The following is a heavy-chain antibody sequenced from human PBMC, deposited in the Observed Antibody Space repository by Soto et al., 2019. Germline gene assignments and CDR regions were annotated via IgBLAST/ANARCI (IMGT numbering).Heavy chain of an antibody. V-gene: IGHV3-30*18. CDR3: AKESGYSYGPNYYYYGMDV. CDR1: GFTFSSYG. D-gene: IGHD5-18*01. J-gene: IGHJ6*02. CDR2: ISYDGSNK. Sequence: QVQLVESGGGVVQPGRSLRLSCAASGFTFSSYGMHWVRQAPGKGLEWVAVISYDGSNKYYADSVKGRFTISRDNSKNTLYLQMNSLRAEDTAVYYSAKESGYSYGPNYYYYGMDVWGQGTTVTVSS.